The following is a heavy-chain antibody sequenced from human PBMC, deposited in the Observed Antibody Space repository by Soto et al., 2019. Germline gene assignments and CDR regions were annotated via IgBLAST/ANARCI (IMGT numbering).Heavy chain of an antibody. CDR3: ARLYSSSSVYYYYGMDV. CDR1: GYTFTGYY. Sequence: ASVKVSCKASGYTFTGYYMHWVRQAPGQGREWMGWINPNSGGTNYAQKFQGRVTMTRDTSISTAYMELSRLRSDDTAVYYCARLYSSSSVYYYYGMDVWGQGXTVTVSS. J-gene: IGHJ6*02. CDR2: INPNSGGT. D-gene: IGHD6-6*01. V-gene: IGHV1-2*02.